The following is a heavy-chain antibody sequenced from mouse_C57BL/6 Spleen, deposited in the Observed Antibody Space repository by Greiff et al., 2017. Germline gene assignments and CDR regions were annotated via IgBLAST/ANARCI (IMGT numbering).Heavy chain of an antibody. CDR3: ARRRYDYPYAMDY. J-gene: IGHJ4*01. V-gene: IGHV3-3*01. D-gene: IGHD2-4*01. CDR2: TFYSGIT. Sequence: EVQLVESGPSLVRPSQTLSLTCTVTGFSINSDCYWIWIRQFPGNKLEYIGYTFYSGITYYNPSLESRTYITRDTSKNQFSRKLSSVTTEDTATYYCARRRYDYPYAMDYWGQGTSVTVSS. CDR1: GFSINSDCY.